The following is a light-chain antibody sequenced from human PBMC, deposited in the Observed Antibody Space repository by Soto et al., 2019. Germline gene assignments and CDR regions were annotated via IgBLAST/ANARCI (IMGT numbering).Light chain of an antibody. CDR3: QQSLKSPWT. J-gene: IGKJ1*01. V-gene: IGKV3-20*01. CDR2: AAS. CDR1: QSVSTRY. Sequence: EIVLTQSPATLSLSPGERGTLSCRASQSVSTRYFAWYQQKPGQAPRLLIYAASRRATGTPDRFSASGSGSDFTLTISRLEPEDVAVYYCQQSLKSPWTVGQGTKVDIK.